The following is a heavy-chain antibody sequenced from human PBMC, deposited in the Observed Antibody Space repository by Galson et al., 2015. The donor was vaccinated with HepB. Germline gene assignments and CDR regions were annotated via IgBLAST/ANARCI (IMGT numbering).Heavy chain of an antibody. CDR1: GFTFSSHA. CDR2: ISGSGGST. D-gene: IGHD5-24*01. V-gene: IGHV3-23*01. J-gene: IGHJ4*02. CDR3: AKDRRFLERASKAIFDS. Sequence: SLRLSCAASGFTFSSHAMSWVRQAPGKGLEWVSAISGSGGSTYYADSVKGRFTISRDNSKNTVFLQMNSLRAEDTAIYYCAKDRRFLERASKAIFDSWGQGTLVTVSS.